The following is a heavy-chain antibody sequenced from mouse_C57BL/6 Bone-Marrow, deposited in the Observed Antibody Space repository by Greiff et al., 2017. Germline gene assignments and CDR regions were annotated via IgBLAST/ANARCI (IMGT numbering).Heavy chain of an antibody. CDR2: ISDGGSYT. Sequence: DVMLVESGGGLVKPGGSLKLSCAASGFTFSSYAMSWVRQTPEKRLEWVATISDGGSYTYYPDNVKGRFTISRNNAKNNLYLQMSHLKSEDTAMYYCASYYAMDYWGQGTSVTVSS. J-gene: IGHJ4*01. V-gene: IGHV5-4*03. CDR3: ASYYAMDY. CDR1: GFTFSSYA.